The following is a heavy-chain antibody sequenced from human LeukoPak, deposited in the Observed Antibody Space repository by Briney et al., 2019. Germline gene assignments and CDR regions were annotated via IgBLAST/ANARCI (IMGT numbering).Heavy chain of an antibody. CDR3: AKEGYYYSYFDY. CDR1: GFTFSSYG. D-gene: IGHD3-22*01. V-gene: IGHV3-30*18. J-gene: IGHJ4*02. CDR2: ISYDGSNK. Sequence: GGSLRLSCAASGFTFSSYGMHWVRQAPGKGLEWVAVISYDGSNKYYADSVKGRFTISRDNSKNTLYLQMNSLRAEDTAVYYCAKEGYYYSYFDYWGQGTLVTVSS.